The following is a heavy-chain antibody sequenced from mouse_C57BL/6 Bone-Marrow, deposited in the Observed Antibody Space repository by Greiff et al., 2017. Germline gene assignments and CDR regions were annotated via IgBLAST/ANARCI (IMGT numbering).Heavy chain of an antibody. Sequence: EVQVVQSGGGLVQPGASLKLSCAASGFTFSDYGMAWVRQAPRQGPEWVGFISTVRYSINYADTVKGRVTITREKSKNTLYLELSRLRSGDTAMYYCARYGGYFYFDYWGQGTTLTVSS. J-gene: IGHJ2*01. CDR2: ISTVRYSI. CDR3: ARYGGYFYFDY. CDR1: GFTFSDYG. V-gene: IGHV5-15*01. D-gene: IGHD2-3*01.